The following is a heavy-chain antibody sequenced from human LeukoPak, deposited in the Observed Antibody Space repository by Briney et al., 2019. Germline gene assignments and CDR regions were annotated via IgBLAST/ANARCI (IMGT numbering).Heavy chain of an antibody. Sequence: ASVKVSCKASGYTFTGYYIHWVRQAPGQGLEWMGWINPNRGDTNYAQTFQGRVTMTRDTSISTAYMELSRLRSDDAAVYYCAVKMGYCSSSRCLTGFDYWGQGTLVTVSS. J-gene: IGHJ4*02. V-gene: IGHV1-2*02. CDR3: AVKMGYCSSSRCLTGFDY. CDR1: GYTFTGYY. D-gene: IGHD2-2*01. CDR2: INPNRGDT.